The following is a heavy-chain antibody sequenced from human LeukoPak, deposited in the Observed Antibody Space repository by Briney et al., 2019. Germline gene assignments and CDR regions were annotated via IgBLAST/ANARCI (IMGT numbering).Heavy chain of an antibody. D-gene: IGHD2-2*01. V-gene: IGHV3-23*01. CDR2: ISGTGGSGST. CDR1: GFTFSSYA. CDR3: AKPRCSSTSCSLGYFGY. J-gene: IGHJ4*02. Sequence: GGSLRLSCAVSGFTFSSYAMSWVRQAPGKGLEWVSAISGTGGSGSTYYADSVKGRFTISRDNSKNTLYLQMNSLRAEDTAVNYCAKPRCSSTSCSLGYFGYWGQGALVTVSS.